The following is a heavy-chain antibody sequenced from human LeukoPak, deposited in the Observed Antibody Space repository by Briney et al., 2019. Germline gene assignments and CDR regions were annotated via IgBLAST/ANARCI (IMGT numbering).Heavy chain of an antibody. D-gene: IGHD1-26*01. V-gene: IGHV3-48*01. J-gene: IGHJ4*02. CDR3: AKDPSTIVGAPN. Sequence: GGSLRLSCTASGFIFNNYGMNWVRQAPGKGLEWISYIKGRSDTIHYADSVKGRFTISRDNSKNTLYLQMNSLRAEDTAIYYCAKDPSTIVGAPNWGQGTLVTVSS. CDR1: GFIFNNYG. CDR2: IKGRSDTI.